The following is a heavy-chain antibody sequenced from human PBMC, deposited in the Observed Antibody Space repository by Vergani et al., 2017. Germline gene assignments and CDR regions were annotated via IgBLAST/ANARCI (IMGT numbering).Heavy chain of an antibody. CDR3: ANWERWIAVAGPPGGY. CDR1: GFTFSSYA. D-gene: IGHD6-19*01. J-gene: IGHJ4*02. Sequence: EVQLLESGGGLVQPGGSLRLSCAASGFTFSSYAMSWVRQAPGKGLEWVSAISGSGGSTYYADSVKGRFTISRDNSKNTLYLQMNSLRAEDTAVYYCANWERWIAVAGPPGGYWGQGTLVTVSS. CDR2: ISGSGGST. V-gene: IGHV3-23*01.